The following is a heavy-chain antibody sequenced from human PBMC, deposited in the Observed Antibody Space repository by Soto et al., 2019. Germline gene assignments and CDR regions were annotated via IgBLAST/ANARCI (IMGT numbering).Heavy chain of an antibody. CDR1: GFTFSSYA. CDR3: AKDYDFWSGYYIGSLDY. Sequence: GGSLRLSCAASGFTFSSYAMSWVRQAPGKGLEWVSAISGSGGRTYYADSVKGRFTISRDNSKNTLYLQMDSLRAEDTAVYYCAKDYDFWSGYYIGSLDYWGQGTLVTVSS. CDR2: ISGSGGRT. J-gene: IGHJ4*02. D-gene: IGHD3-3*01. V-gene: IGHV3-23*01.